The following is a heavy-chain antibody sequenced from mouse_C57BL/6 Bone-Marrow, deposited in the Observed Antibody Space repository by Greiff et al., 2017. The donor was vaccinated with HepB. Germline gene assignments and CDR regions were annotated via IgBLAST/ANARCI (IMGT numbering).Heavy chain of an antibody. D-gene: IGHD1-1*01. CDR2: IYIGNGYT. J-gene: IGHJ3*01. Sequence: VQLKQSGAELVRPGSSVKMSCKTSGYTFTSYGINWVKQRPGQGLEWIGYIYIGNGYTEYNEKFKGKATLTSDTSSSTAYMQLSSLTSEDSAIYFCARAPSYYYGSSPAWFAYWGQGTLVTVSA. CDR3: ARAPSYYYGSSPAWFAY. CDR1: GYTFTSYG. V-gene: IGHV1-58*01.